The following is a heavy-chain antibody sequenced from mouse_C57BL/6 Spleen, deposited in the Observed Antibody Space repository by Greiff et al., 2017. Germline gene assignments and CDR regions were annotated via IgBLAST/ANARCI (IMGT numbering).Heavy chain of an antibody. J-gene: IGHJ4*01. D-gene: IGHD1-1*01. V-gene: IGHV1-55*01. CDR1: GYTFTSYW. Sequence: QVQLKQSGAELVKPGASVKMSCKASGYTFTSYWITWVKQRPGPGLEWIGDIYPGSGSTNYNEKFKSKATLTVDTASSTAYIQLSSLTSEDSAVYFCARLDYYGSSFSAMDYWGQGTSVTVSS. CDR2: IYPGSGST. CDR3: ARLDYYGSSFSAMDY.